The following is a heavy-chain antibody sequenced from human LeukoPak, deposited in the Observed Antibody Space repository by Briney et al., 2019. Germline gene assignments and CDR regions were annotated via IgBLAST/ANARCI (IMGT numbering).Heavy chain of an antibody. CDR1: GGSISSYY. J-gene: IGHJ5*02. CDR2: IYGSGST. D-gene: IGHD1-1*01. V-gene: IGHV4-59*01. Sequence: SETLSLTCTVSGGSISSYYWSWIRQPPGKGLEWIGHIYGSGSTNYNPSLKSRVTLSVDTSKNQFSLKLSSVAAADTAVYYCAREGTSGTHLNWFDPWGQGTLVTVSS. CDR3: AREGTSGTHLNWFDP.